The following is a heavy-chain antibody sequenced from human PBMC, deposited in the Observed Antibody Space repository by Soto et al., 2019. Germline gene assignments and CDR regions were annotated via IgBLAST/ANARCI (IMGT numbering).Heavy chain of an antibody. CDR2: IYYSGST. CDR1: GGSISSSSYY. D-gene: IGHD3-16*02. Sequence: QLQLQESGPGLVKPSETLSLTCTVSGGSISSSSYYWGWIRQPPGKGLEWIGSIYYSGSTYYNPSIDSRVTISTDPARARFTLELSAATAAVTAVYYCARVITFGGVIVNTSDALDVWGRGTMVTVSS. J-gene: IGHJ3*01. CDR3: ARVITFGGVIVNTSDALDV. V-gene: IGHV4-39*01.